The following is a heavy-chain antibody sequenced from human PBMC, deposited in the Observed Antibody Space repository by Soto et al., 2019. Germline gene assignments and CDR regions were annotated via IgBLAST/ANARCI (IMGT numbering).Heavy chain of an antibody. D-gene: IGHD3-10*01. J-gene: IGHJ4*02. CDR3: ARGYYYGSGRYLLDY. V-gene: IGHV1-3*01. CDR1: GYTFTSYA. Sequence: GASVKVSCKASGYTFTSYALHWVRQAPGHRLEWMGWINVGNGNTDYSQMFQGRVIITRDTSASTANMELSSLRSEDTAVYYCARGYYYGSGRYLLDYWGQGTLVTVSS. CDR2: INVGNGNT.